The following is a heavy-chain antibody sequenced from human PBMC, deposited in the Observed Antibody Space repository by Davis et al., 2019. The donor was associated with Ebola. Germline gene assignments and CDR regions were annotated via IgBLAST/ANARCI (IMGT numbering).Heavy chain of an antibody. V-gene: IGHV3-66*01. J-gene: IGHJ4*02. D-gene: IGHD2-8*01. CDR1: GFTVSSNY. CDR2: IYSGGST. Sequence: GGSLRLSCAASGFTVSSNYMSWVRQAPGKGLEWVSIIYSGGSTYYADSVKGRFTISRDNSKNTLYLQMNSLRAEDTAVYYCAKDQETPMGYWGQGTLVTVSS. CDR3: AKDQETPMGY.